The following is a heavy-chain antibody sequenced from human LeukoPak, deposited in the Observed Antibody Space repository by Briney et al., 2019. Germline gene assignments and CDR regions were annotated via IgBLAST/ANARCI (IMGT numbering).Heavy chain of an antibody. CDR3: ARDQTYYVSSGYYYVTYFQH. D-gene: IGHD3-22*01. V-gene: IGHV4-4*07. CDR2: ISTGGST. CDR1: GASISSSY. Sequence: SETLSLTCTVSGASISSSYCTWIRQLAGEGLEWIGRISTGGSTTYNPSFKSRVTMSLDTSKNQFSLNLTSVTAADTAVYYCARDQTYYVSSGYYYVTYFQHWGQGILVTVSS. J-gene: IGHJ1*01.